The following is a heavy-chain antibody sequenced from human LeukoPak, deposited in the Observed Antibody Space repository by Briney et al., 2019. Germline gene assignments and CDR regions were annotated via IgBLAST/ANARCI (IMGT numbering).Heavy chain of an antibody. Sequence: GGSLRLSCAVSGFPFSNSWMYWVRQAPGKGLEGVANIKKDGSGISYVDSVKGRFIISRDNARNSLYLQMNSLRVEDTAVYFCAGGGSMEVWGKGTAVTVSS. CDR3: AGGGSMEV. V-gene: IGHV3-7*03. CDR2: IKKDGSGI. CDR1: GFPFSNSW. J-gene: IGHJ6*04.